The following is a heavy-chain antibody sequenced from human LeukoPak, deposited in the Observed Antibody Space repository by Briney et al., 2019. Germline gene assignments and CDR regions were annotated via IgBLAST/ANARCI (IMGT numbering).Heavy chain of an antibody. CDR1: GGSIDSTNW. V-gene: IGHV4/OR15-8*01. CDR2: IRHDGRI. J-gene: IGHJ4*02. CDR3: ARSHDHLWGNYPDY. D-gene: IGHD3-16*02. Sequence: PSETLSLTCDVSGGSIDSTNWWNWVRQPPGKGLEWIGEIRHDGRINYNPSFKSRVTLSVDKSKNQFSLRLNSVTAADTAMYYCARSHDHLWGNYPDYWGQGTLVTVSS.